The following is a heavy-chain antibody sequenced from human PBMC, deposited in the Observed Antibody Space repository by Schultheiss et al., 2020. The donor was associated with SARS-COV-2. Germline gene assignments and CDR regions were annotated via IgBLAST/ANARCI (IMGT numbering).Heavy chain of an antibody. CDR3: AREEVGATMGGWFYP. V-gene: IGHV4-59*01. J-gene: IGHJ5*02. CDR2: IYYSGST. Sequence: SQTLSLTCTVSGGSISSYYWSWIRQPPGKGLEWIGYIYYSGSTNYNPSLKSRVTISVDTSKNQFSLKLSSVTAADTAVYYCAREEVGATMGGWFYPWGQGTLVTVSS. D-gene: IGHD1-26*01. CDR1: GGSISSYY.